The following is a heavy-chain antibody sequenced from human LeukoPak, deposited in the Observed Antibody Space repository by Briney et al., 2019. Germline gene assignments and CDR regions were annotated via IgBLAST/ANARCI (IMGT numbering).Heavy chain of an antibody. V-gene: IGHV3-23*01. CDR2: ISGSGGST. CDR3: AKAGYEAYYDFWSGYSWADAFDI. J-gene: IGHJ3*02. D-gene: IGHD3-3*01. CDR1: GFTFSSYA. Sequence: GGSLRLSCAASGFTFSSYAMSWVRQAPGKGLEWVSAISGSGGSTYYADSVKGRFTISRDNSKYTLYLQMNSLRAEDTAVYYCAKAGYEAYYDFWSGYSWADAFDIWGQGTMVTVSS.